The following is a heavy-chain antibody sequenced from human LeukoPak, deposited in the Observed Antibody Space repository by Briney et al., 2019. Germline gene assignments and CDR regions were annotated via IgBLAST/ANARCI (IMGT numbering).Heavy chain of an antibody. CDR1: GFTFSSYA. J-gene: IGHJ4*02. Sequence: GRSLRLSCAASGFTFSSYAMHWVRQAPGKGLEWVAVISYDGSNKYYADSVKGRFTISRGNAKNSLYLQMNSLRAEDTAVYYCARGGYGSGSYVVDYWGQGTLVTVSS. CDR2: ISYDGSNK. V-gene: IGHV3-30-3*01. D-gene: IGHD3-10*01. CDR3: ARGGYGSGSYVVDY.